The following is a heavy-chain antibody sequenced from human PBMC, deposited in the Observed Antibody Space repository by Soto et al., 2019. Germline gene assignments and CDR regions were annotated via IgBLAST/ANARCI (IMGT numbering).Heavy chain of an antibody. Sequence: QLQLQESGSGLVKPSQTLSLTCAVSGGSISSGDFSWNWIRQPPGKGLEYIGYIYYGGSTYYNPSLKSRVTMSVDRSRNQFSLKLNSVTAADTAVYYCARVRREYDNSGPVDYWGQGTLVTVSS. D-gene: IGHD3-22*01. CDR2: IYYGGST. CDR1: GGSISSGDFS. V-gene: IGHV4-30-2*01. CDR3: ARVRREYDNSGPVDY. J-gene: IGHJ4*02.